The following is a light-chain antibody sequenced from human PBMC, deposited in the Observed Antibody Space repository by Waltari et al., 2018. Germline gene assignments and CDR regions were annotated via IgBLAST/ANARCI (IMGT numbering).Light chain of an antibody. CDR3: LQYNGEPRT. Sequence: IKMTQSPSTLSASVGDRVTITCRASQNINTWLAWHQQKPGKAPNLLIYKASSLESGVPSRFSGSGSGTEFTLTISSLQPDDFATYYCLQYNGEPRTFGQGTKVEVK. CDR1: QNINTW. V-gene: IGKV1-5*03. CDR2: KAS. J-gene: IGKJ1*01.